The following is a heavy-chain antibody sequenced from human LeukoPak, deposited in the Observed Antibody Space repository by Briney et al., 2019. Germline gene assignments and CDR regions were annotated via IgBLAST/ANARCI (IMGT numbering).Heavy chain of an antibody. CDR1: GGTFSSYA. Sequence: ASVKVSCKASGGTFSSYAISGVRQAPGQGLEWMGRIIPILGIANYAQKFQGRVTITADKSTSTAYMELSSLRSEDTAVYYCQKYYDSSGFFGGLDDAFDIWGQGTMVTVSS. CDR3: QKYYDSSGFFGGLDDAFDI. D-gene: IGHD3-22*01. V-gene: IGHV1-69*04. J-gene: IGHJ3*02. CDR2: IIPILGIA.